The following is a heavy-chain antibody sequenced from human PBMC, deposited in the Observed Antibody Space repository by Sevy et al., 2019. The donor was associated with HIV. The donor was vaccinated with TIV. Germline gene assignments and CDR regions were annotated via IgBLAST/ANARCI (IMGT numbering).Heavy chain of an antibody. D-gene: IGHD6-13*01. CDR1: GFTLSSYA. J-gene: IGHJ4*02. CDR2: ISYDGSNK. Sequence: GGSLRLSCAASGFTLSSYAMHWVRQAPGKGLEWVAVISYDGSNKYYAHSVKGRFTISRDNSKNTLYLQMNSLRAEDTAVYYCARDFAAAGTYYFDYWGQGTLVTVSS. V-gene: IGHV3-30-3*01. CDR3: ARDFAAAGTYYFDY.